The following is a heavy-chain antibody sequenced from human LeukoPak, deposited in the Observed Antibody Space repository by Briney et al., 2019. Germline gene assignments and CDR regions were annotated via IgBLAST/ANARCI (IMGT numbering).Heavy chain of an antibody. D-gene: IGHD2-15*01. Sequence: GGALRLSCAASGFTFSSYAMSWVRQAPGKGLEWVSGISGSGGSTHYADSVKDRFTISRDNSKNTLYLQMNSLRAEDTAVYYCAKETVVVVAATPDAFDIWGQGTMVTVSS. J-gene: IGHJ3*02. V-gene: IGHV3-23*01. CDR2: ISGSGGST. CDR1: GFTFSSYA. CDR3: AKETVVVVAATPDAFDI.